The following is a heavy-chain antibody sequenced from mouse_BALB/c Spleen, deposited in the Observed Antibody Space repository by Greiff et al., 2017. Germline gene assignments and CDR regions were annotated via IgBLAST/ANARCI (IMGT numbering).Heavy chain of an antibody. CDR3: TRSVLRSLFDY. Sequence: VQLQQPGAELVRPGASVKLSCKASGYTFTSYWINWVKQRPGQGLEWIGNIYPSDSYTNYNQKFKDKATLTVDKSSSTAYMQLSSPTSEDSAVYYCTRSVLRSLFDYWGQGTTLTVSS. J-gene: IGHJ2*01. CDR2: IYPSDSYT. D-gene: IGHD1-2*01. CDR1: GYTFTSYW. V-gene: IGHV1-69*02.